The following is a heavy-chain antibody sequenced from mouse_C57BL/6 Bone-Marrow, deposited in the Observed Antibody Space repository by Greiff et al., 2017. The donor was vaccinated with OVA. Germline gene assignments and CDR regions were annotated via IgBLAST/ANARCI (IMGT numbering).Heavy chain of an antibody. V-gene: IGHV6-3*01. CDR3: TYGNCYWYFDV. D-gene: IGHD2-1*01. J-gene: IGHJ1*03. Sequence: EVQLVESGGGLVQPGGSMKLSCVASGFTFSNYWMNWVRQSPEKGLEWVAQIRLKSDNYATHYAESVKGRFTISRDDSKSSVYLQMNNLRAEDTGIYYCTYGNCYWYFDVWGTGTTVTVSS. CDR2: IRLKSDNYAT. CDR1: GFTFSNYW.